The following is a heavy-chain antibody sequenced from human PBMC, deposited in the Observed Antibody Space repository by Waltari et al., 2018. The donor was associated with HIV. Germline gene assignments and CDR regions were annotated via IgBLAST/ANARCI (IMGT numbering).Heavy chain of an antibody. J-gene: IGHJ4*02. CDR1: EGTCSSYA. Sequence: QVQLVQSGAEVKQPGSSVKVSCTASEGTCSSYAISWVRQAPGQGLEWMGGIIPIFGTANYAQKFQGRVTITADESTSTAYMELSSLRSEDTAVYYFARVAPPYGSGSYYRGGFDYWGQGTLVTVSS. V-gene: IGHV1-69*01. D-gene: IGHD3-10*01. CDR3: ARVAPPYGSGSYYRGGFDY. CDR2: IIPIFGTA.